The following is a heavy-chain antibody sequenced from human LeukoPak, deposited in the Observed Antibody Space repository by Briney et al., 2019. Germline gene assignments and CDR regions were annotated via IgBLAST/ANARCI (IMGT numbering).Heavy chain of an antibody. J-gene: IGHJ4*02. D-gene: IGHD3-22*01. V-gene: IGHV1-69*05. CDR1: GGTFSSYA. CDR2: IIPIFGTA. Sequence: SVKVSCKASGGTFSSYAISWVRQAPGQGLEWMGGIIPIFGTANYAQKFQGRVTITTDESTSTAYMELSSLRSEDTAVYYCAITPDYYYDSSCYSHFDYWGQGTLVTVSS. CDR3: AITPDYYYDSSCYSHFDY.